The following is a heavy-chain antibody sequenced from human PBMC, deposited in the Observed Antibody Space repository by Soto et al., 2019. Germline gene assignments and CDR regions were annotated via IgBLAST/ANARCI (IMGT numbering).Heavy chain of an antibody. CDR2: IYYSGYA. CDR3: ARGSRLGGLDY. V-gene: IGHV4-31*03. J-gene: IGHJ4*02. CDR1: GGSGGYF. Sequence: QVQLQESGPGLVKPSETLSLTCSVSGGSGGYFWTWIRQYPGKGLEWIGYIYYSGYAYYNPSLKSRLTMSVDTSKHQYSLNLTSVTAADTAVSFCARGSRLGGLDYWGQGILVTVAS. D-gene: IGHD3-10*01.